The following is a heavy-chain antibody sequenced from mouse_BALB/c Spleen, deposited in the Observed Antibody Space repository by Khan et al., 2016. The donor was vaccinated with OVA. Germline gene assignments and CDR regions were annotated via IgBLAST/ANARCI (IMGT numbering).Heavy chain of an antibody. D-gene: IGHD1-1*01. CDR2: IDPFNGST. Sequence: EVQLQESGPELMKPGASVKISCKAAGYSFTTYYIHWVKQSHGKSLEWIGYIDPFNGSTTYNQKFKGKATLTVDKSSSTAYMHLSNLTSEDSAVCYCAKHGTSSWFAYWGQGTLVTVSA. V-gene: IGHV1S135*01. CDR3: AKHGTSSWFAY. J-gene: IGHJ3*01. CDR1: GYSFTTYY.